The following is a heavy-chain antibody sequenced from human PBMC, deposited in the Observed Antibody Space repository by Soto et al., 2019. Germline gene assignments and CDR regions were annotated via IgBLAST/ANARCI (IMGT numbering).Heavy chain of an antibody. CDR1: GYTFTGYY. V-gene: IGHV1-2*02. D-gene: IGHD2-15*01. Sequence: SVKVSCKASGYTFTGYYMHWVRQAPGQGLEWMGWINPNSGGTNYAQKFQGRVTMTRDTSISTAYMELSRLRSDDTAVYYCARDEICSGGSCYGRDGMDVWGQGTMVTVSS. J-gene: IGHJ6*02. CDR3: ARDEICSGGSCYGRDGMDV. CDR2: INPNSGGT.